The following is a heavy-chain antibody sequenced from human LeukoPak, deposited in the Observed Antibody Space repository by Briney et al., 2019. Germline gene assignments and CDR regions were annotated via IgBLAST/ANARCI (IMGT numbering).Heavy chain of an antibody. J-gene: IGHJ4*02. D-gene: IGHD3-10*01. CDR3: ARGLTMVRGVAVFDY. CDR2: IIPIFGTA. V-gene: IGHV1-69*13. CDR1: GGTFSSYA. Sequence: GASVKVSCKASGGTFSSYAIGWVRQAPGQGLEWMGGIIPIFGTANYAQKFQGRVTITADESTSTAYMELSSLGSEDTAVYYCARGLTMVRGVAVFDYWGQGTLVTVSS.